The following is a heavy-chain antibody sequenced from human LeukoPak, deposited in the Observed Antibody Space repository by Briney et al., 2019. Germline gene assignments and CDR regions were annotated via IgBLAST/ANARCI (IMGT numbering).Heavy chain of an antibody. J-gene: IGHJ4*02. Sequence: GASVKVSCKASGYTFTSYDINWVRQAPGQGLEWMGIINPSGGSTSYAQKFQGRVTMTRDTSTSTVYMELSSLRSEDTAVYYCAREWTVTTGIDYWGQGTLVTVSS. CDR1: GYTFTSYD. CDR3: AREWTVTTGIDY. CDR2: INPSGGST. V-gene: IGHV1-46*01. D-gene: IGHD4-17*01.